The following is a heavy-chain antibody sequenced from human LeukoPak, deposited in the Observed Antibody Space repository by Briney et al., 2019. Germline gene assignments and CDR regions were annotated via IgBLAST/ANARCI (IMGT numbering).Heavy chain of an antibody. D-gene: IGHD3-10*01. CDR2: FTASIRIT. CDR1: VYTVTSYV. CDR3: ARAWFGELSRYYYYNGMDV. J-gene: IGHJ6*02. Sequence: APAKNFCKASVYTVTSYVIRKIRQGAEHGLKAVGWFTASIRITNDAHKVLSEVTMTTDPSTSAAYMELRSRRSDDTAVYYCARAWFGELSRYYYYNGMDVWGQGTTVTVSS. V-gene: IGHV1-18*01.